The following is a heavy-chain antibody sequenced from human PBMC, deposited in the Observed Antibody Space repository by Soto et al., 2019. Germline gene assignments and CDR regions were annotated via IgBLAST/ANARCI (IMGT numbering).Heavy chain of an antibody. V-gene: IGHV4-4*02. J-gene: IGHJ4*02. CDR1: SGSISSSNW. D-gene: IGHD3-3*01. CDR2: IYHSGST. Sequence: SETLSLTCAVSSGSISSSNWWSWVRQPPGKGLEWIGEIYHSGSTNYNPSLKSRVTISVDKSKNQFSLKLSSVTAADTAVYYCARNKDGFDFWSGSYYFDYWGQGTLVTVSS. CDR3: ARNKDGFDFWSGSYYFDY.